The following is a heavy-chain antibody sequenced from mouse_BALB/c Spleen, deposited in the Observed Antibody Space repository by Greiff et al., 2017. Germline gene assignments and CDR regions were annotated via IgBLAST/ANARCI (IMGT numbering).Heavy chain of an antibody. CDR2: ISSGSSTI. Sequence: VQLKESGGGLVQPGGSRKLSCAASGFTFSSFGMHWVRQAPEKGLEWVAYISSGSSTIYYADTVKGRFTISRDNPKNTLFLQMTSLRSEDTAMYYCARNYYGTFFDYWGQGTTLTVSS. CDR3: ARNYYGTFFDY. V-gene: IGHV5-17*02. J-gene: IGHJ2*01. D-gene: IGHD1-1*01. CDR1: GFTFSSFG.